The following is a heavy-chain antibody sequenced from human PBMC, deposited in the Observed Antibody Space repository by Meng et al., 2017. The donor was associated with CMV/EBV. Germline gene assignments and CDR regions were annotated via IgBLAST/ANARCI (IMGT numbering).Heavy chain of an antibody. CDR1: GFTFRDYH. V-gene: IGHV3-23*01. CDR2: ISSLDGRT. Sequence: GESLKISCTASGFTFRDYHMGWARQAPGKGLEVMSSISSLDGRTFYLDSVRGRFTISRDDSKSILYLQMNSLRSDDTATYYCVKIMSRVVDFWYGMDVWGQGTTVTVSS. D-gene: IGHD3-3*01. CDR3: VKIMSRVVDFWYGMDV. J-gene: IGHJ6*02.